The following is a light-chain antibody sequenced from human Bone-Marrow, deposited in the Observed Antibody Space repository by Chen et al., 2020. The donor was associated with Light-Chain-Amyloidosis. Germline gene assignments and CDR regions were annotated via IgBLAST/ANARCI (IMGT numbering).Light chain of an antibody. CDR2: YDP. J-gene: IGLJ2*01. CDR1: TIGIKC. CDR3: HVWDRLLDHVV. V-gene: IGLV3-21*04. Sequence: VLTQPLSESVAPGETASLTCGGNTIGIKCVHWYHQKPGQAPVLVVYYDPERPSVSPVRFSGSNSGTTATLPTSRVEAGDEADYYYHVWDRLLDHVVFGGGTRLTVL.